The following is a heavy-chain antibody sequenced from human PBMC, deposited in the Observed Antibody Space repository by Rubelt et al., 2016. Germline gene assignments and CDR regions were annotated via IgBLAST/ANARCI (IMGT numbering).Heavy chain of an antibody. J-gene: IGHJ4*02. CDR2: ISGSRGST. Sequence: GKGPEWVSVISGSRGSTYYADSVKGRFTISRDNSKNTLYLQMNSLRAEDTAVYYCARAELGRRHQFDYWGQGTLVTVSS. V-gene: IGHV3-23*01. D-gene: IGHD3-10*01. CDR3: ARAELGRRHQFDY.